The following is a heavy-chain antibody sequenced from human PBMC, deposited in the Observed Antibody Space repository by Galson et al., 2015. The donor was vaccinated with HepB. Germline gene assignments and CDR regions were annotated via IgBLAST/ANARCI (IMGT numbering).Heavy chain of an antibody. CDR3: ARVYGDADH. CDR1: GYTFTNCD. Sequence: SVKVSCKASGYTFTNCDINWVRQAAGQGLEWMGWMNPKSGNTGSAQKFQGRVTMTRDTSISTAYMELSNLRFEDTAVYYCARVYGDADHWGQGTLVTVSS. V-gene: IGHV1-8*01. J-gene: IGHJ4*02. D-gene: IGHD4-17*01. CDR2: MNPKSGNT.